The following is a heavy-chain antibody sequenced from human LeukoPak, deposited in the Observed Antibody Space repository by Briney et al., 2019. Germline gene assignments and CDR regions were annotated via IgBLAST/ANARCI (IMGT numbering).Heavy chain of an antibody. Sequence: GGSLRLSCAASGFTLSDYFMTWIRQAPGKGLEWVSYISSSGSSTYCADSVKGRFAISTDNAKKSLYLQMNSLRAEDTAVYYCARESGYAFDYWGQGTLVTVSS. D-gene: IGHD5-12*01. J-gene: IGHJ4*02. V-gene: IGHV3-11*01. CDR3: ARESGYAFDY. CDR1: GFTLSDYF. CDR2: ISSSGSST.